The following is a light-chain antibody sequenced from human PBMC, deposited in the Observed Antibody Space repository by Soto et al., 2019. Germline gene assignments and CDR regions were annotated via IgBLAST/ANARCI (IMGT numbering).Light chain of an antibody. CDR1: QSISSW. V-gene: IGKV1-5*01. J-gene: IGKJ1*01. Sequence: TRMWQSPSALSVSVGDRVTIPCRASQSISSWLAWYQQKPGKAPKLLIYDASSLESGVPARFSGSGSGTEFTLTISSLQPDDFATYYCQQYNSYSWTFCQGTNVDI. CDR3: QQYNSYSWT. CDR2: DAS.